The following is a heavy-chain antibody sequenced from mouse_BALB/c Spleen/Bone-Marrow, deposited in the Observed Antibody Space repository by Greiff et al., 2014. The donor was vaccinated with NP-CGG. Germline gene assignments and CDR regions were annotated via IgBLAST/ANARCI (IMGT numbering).Heavy chain of an antibody. Sequence: VQLQQSGAELVRPGTSVKVSCKASGYAFTNYLIEWVKQGPGQGLEWIGVIDPRSGGTDYNEKFKGKAPLTADKSSSTAYMQLNSLTSGDSAVYFCARGGITTVVPYSMDYWGQGTSVTVSS. CDR2: IDPRSGGT. D-gene: IGHD1-1*01. J-gene: IGHJ4*01. V-gene: IGHV1-54*03. CDR1: GYAFTNYL. CDR3: ARGGITTVVPYSMDY.